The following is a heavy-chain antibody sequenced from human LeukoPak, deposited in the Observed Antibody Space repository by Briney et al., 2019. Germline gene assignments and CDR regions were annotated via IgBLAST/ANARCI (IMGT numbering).Heavy chain of an antibody. D-gene: IGHD3-22*01. CDR1: GFTFSSYS. CDR3: ARGSYYDSSGYCFDY. Sequence: GGSLRLSCAASGFTFSSYSMNWVRQAPGKGLEWVSSISSSSSYIYYADSAKGRFTISRDNAKNSLYLQMNSLRAEDTAVYYCARGSYYDSSGYCFDYWGQGTLVTVSS. CDR2: ISSSSSYI. J-gene: IGHJ4*02. V-gene: IGHV3-21*01.